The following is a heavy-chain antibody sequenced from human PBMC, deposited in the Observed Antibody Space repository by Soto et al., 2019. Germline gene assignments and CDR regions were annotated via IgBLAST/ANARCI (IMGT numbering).Heavy chain of an antibody. CDR1: GFPFSTYG. Sequence: GGSLRLSCAASGFPFSTYGMHWVRQAPGKGLEWVAVIWYDESKKYFADSVKGRFTISRDSSKNTVYLQMNSLRAEDTAVYYCARAPYYDILTGYSMYFDYWGQGILVTVSS. D-gene: IGHD3-9*01. CDR3: ARAPYYDILTGYSMYFDY. V-gene: IGHV3-33*01. J-gene: IGHJ4*02. CDR2: IWYDESKK.